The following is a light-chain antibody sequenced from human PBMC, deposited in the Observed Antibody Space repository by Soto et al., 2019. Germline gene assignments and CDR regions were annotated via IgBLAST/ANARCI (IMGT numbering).Light chain of an antibody. CDR1: QSISNY. CDR3: QQRSNWPPWT. V-gene: IGKV3-11*01. CDR2: DAS. J-gene: IGKJ1*01. Sequence: EIVLTQSPATLSLSPGERAILSCRASQSISNYLAWYQQRPGQAPRLLIYDASHRATDIPARFSGSGSGTDFTLTISSLEPEDFAVYYCQQRSNWPPWTFGQGTKVEIK.